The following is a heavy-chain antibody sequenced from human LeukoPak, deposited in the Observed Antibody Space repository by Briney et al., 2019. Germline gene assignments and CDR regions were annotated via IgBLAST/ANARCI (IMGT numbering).Heavy chain of an antibody. V-gene: IGHV3-23*01. CDR2: ISGSGGST. D-gene: IGHD3-16*01. CDR3: AKDPHYVWGYSGWFDP. J-gene: IGHJ5*02. CDR1: GFTFSSYA. Sequence: PGGSLRLSCAASGFTFSSYAMSSVRQAPGKGLEWVSAISGSGGSTYYADSVKGRFTISRDNSKNTLYLQMNSLRAEDTAVYYCAKDPHYVWGYSGWFDPWGQGTLVTVSS.